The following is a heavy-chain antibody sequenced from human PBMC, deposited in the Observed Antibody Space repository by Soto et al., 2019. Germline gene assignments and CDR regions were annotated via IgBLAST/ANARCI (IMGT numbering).Heavy chain of an antibody. CDR2: MYNTGST. CDR1: GGSISPYY. D-gene: IGHD2-21*02. J-gene: IGHJ6*02. CDR3: ARDLWGYCGTDCYPLDV. V-gene: IGHV4-59*01. Sequence: PSETLSLTCTVSGGSISPYYWSWIRQPPGKGLEWIGYMYNTGSTVYNPSFKSRVTISVDTSKNQFSLKLNSVTAADTAVYYCARDLWGYCGTDCYPLDVWGQGTTVTVSS.